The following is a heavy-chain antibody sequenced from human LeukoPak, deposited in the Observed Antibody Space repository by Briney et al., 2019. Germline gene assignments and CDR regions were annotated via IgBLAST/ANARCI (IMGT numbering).Heavy chain of an antibody. V-gene: IGHV3-53*01. CDR2: IYSGGST. Sequence: GGSLRLSCAASGFTVSSNYMSWVRQAPGKGLEWVPVIYSGGSTYYADSVKGRFTISRDNSKSTLYIQMNSLRAEDTAVYYCARAKPKNMVRGLIMRRESRYYFDYWGQGTLVTVSS. CDR3: ARAKPKNMVRGLIMRRESRYYFDY. CDR1: GFTVSSNY. J-gene: IGHJ4*02. D-gene: IGHD3-10*01.